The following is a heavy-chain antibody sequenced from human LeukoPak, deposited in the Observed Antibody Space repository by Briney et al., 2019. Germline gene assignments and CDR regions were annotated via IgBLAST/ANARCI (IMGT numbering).Heavy chain of an antibody. V-gene: IGHV1-24*01. CDR3: ATIYSSSYDWRNY. D-gene: IGHD6-6*01. Sequence: ASVKVSCKVSGYTLTELSMHWVRQAPGKGLEWMGGFDPEDGETIYAQKFQGRATMTEDTSTDTAYMELSSLRSEDTAVYYCATIYSSSYDWRNYWGQGTLVTVSS. J-gene: IGHJ4*02. CDR1: GYTLTELS. CDR2: FDPEDGET.